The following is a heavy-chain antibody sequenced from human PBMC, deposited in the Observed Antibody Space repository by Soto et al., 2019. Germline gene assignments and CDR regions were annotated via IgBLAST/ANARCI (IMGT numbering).Heavy chain of an antibody. Sequence: QVQLQESGPGLVKPSETLSLTCTVSGVSISTYYWTWIRQPPGKGLEWIGQVFYSGNTNYNPSLKSRVTSSVDASRTQFSLSLSSVTAADKAMYYCASRDYNDAFDIWRQGTLVTVSS. CDR1: GVSISTYY. D-gene: IGHD4-4*01. CDR3: ASRDYNDAFDI. J-gene: IGHJ3*02. CDR2: VFYSGNT. V-gene: IGHV4-59*01.